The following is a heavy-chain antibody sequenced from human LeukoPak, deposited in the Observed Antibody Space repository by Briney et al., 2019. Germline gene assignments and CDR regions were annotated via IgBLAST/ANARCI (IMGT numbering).Heavy chain of an antibody. J-gene: IGHJ4*02. CDR2: IFSGGST. D-gene: IGHD1-26*01. CDR1: GFIFSSNY. Sequence: GGSLRLSCAASGFIFSSNYMTWVRQAPGKGLEWVSVIFSGGSTYYADSVKGRVTISRDNSKNTLYLQMNNLRGEDTAVYYCARVGPTRSDFDYWGQGTL. CDR3: ARVGPTRSDFDY. V-gene: IGHV3-53*01.